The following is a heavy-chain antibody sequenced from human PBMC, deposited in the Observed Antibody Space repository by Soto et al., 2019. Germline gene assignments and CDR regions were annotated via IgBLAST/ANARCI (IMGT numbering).Heavy chain of an antibody. V-gene: IGHV1-69*01. Sequence: SVKVSFKASGDTFRRYAVSWVRQDPGQGLEWMGGIIPTFGTANYAQKFQGRVTITADESTSTAYMELSSLRFEDTAVYYCARAIVGPTTTGWLDPWGQGTLVTVSS. J-gene: IGHJ5*02. D-gene: IGHD1-26*01. CDR1: GDTFRRYA. CDR2: IIPTFGTA. CDR3: ARAIVGPTTTGWLDP.